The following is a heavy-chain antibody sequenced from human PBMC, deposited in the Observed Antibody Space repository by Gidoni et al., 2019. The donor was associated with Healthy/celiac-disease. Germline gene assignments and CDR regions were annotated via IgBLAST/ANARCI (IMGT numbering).Heavy chain of an antibody. Sequence: EVQLVQSGAEVKKPGESLRLPCKGSGYSFPSYWISWVRQLPGKGLEWMGRIGPSDSYTNYSPSFQGHDTISADKSISTAYLQWSSLKASDTAMYYCARRPTDILTGLAAFDPWGQGTLVTVSS. CDR1: GYSFPSYW. CDR2: IGPSDSYT. CDR3: ARRPTDILTGLAAFDP. V-gene: IGHV5-10-1*03. D-gene: IGHD3-9*01. J-gene: IGHJ5*02.